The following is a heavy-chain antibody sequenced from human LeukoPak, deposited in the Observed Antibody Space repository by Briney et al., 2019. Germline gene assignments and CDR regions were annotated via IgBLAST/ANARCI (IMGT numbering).Heavy chain of an antibody. Sequence: SQTLSLTCAISGDSVSSNSAAWNWIRQSPSRGLEWLRRTYYRSQWYNDYAVSVKSRITMNPYTYHNKFSLQLNSVTPEDTAVYYCARDRKGSGSYYPYFDYWGQGTLVTVSS. CDR1: GDSVSSNSAA. V-gene: IGHV6-1*01. D-gene: IGHD3-10*01. CDR2: TYYRSQWYN. CDR3: ARDRKGSGSYYPYFDY. J-gene: IGHJ4*02.